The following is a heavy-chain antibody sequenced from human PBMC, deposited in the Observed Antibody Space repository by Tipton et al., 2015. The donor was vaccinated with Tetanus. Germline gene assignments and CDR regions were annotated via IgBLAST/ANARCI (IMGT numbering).Heavy chain of an antibody. CDR2: IYYSGST. CDR3: ARHQSGYFTPFDY. CDR1: GGSIGNYY. Sequence: TLSLTCTVSGGSIGNYYWSWLRQPPGKGLEWIGYIYYSGSTNYNPSLKSRVVISIDTPKNQFSLNLNSMAAADTGVYYCARHQSGYFTPFDYWGQGNLVTVSS. D-gene: IGHD3-3*01. J-gene: IGHJ4*02. V-gene: IGHV4-59*08.